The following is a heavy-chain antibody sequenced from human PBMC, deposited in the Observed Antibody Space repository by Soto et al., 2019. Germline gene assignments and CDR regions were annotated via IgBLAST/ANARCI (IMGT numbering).Heavy chain of an antibody. CDR3: ARLSSSWYWYFDL. CDR2: IYYSGST. D-gene: IGHD6-13*01. V-gene: IGHV4-59*08. J-gene: IGHJ2*01. Sequence: SETLSLTCTVSGGSISSYYWSWIRQPPGKGLEWIGYIYYSGSTNYNSSLKSRVTISVDTSKNQFSLKLSSVTAADTAVYYCARLSSSWYWYFDLWGRGTLVT. CDR1: GGSISSYY.